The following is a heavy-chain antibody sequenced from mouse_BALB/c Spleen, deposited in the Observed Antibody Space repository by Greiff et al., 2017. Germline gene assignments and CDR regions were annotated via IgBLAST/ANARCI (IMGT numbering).Heavy chain of an antibody. J-gene: IGHJ3*01. D-gene: IGHD2-2*01. CDR3: ARGSYYGYDGAWFAY. CDR2: ISDGGSYT. V-gene: IGHV5-4*02. Sequence: EVHLVESGGGLVKPGGSLKLSCAASGFTFSDYYMYWVRQTPEKRLEWVATISDGGSYTYYPDSVKGRFTISRDNAKNNLYLQMSSLKSEDTAMYYCARGSYYGYDGAWFAYWGQGTLVTVSA. CDR1: GFTFSDYY.